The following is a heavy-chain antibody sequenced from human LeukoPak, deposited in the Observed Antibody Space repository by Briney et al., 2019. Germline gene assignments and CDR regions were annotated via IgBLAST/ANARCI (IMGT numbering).Heavy chain of an antibody. CDR3: ARGVVRSRSDPRHWFDP. CDR2: INHSGST. Sequence: PSETLSLTCAVYGGSFSGYYWSWIRQPPGKGLEWIGEINHSGSTNYNPSLKSRVTISVDTSKNQFSLKLSSVTAADTAVYYCARGVVRSRSDPRHWFDPWGQGTLVTVSS. J-gene: IGHJ5*02. V-gene: IGHV4-34*01. D-gene: IGHD2-15*01. CDR1: GGSFSGYY.